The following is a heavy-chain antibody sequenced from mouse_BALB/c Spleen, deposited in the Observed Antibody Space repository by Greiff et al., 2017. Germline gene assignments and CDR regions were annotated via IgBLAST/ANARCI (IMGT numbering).Heavy chain of an antibody. V-gene: IGHV2-9-2*01. CDR2: IWTGGGT. CDR1: GFSLTSYD. CDR3: VRGAGTAMDY. J-gene: IGHJ4*01. Sequence: VKLVESGPGLVAPSQSLSITCTVSGFSLTSYDISWIRQPPGKGLEWLGVIWTGGGTNYNSAFMSRLSISKDNSKSQVFLKMNSLQTDDTAIYYCVRGAGTAMDYWGQGTSVTVSS. D-gene: IGHD4-1*01.